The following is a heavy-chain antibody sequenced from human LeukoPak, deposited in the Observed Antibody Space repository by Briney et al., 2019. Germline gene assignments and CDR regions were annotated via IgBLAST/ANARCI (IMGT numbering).Heavy chain of an antibody. J-gene: IGHJ4*02. CDR1: GFTFSSYG. CDR2: IGYDGSNK. D-gene: IGHD3-22*01. V-gene: IGHV3-30*02. Sequence: GGSLRLSCAAAGFTFSSYGMHWVRQAPGKGLEWVAFIGYDGSNKYYADSVKGRYTISRDNSKNTLYLQMNSLRAEDTAVYDCAKDQGAGDSSGSPDYWGQGTLVTVSS. CDR3: AKDQGAGDSSGSPDY.